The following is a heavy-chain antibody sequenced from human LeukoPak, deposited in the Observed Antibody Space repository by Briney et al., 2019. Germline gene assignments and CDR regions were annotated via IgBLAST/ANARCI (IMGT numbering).Heavy chain of an antibody. V-gene: IGHV4-34*01. CDR1: GGSFSGYY. CDR3: ARVGSPDSGGWYEVWFDP. D-gene: IGHD6-19*01. CDR2: INHSGST. Sequence: SETLSLTCAVYGGSFSGYYWSWIRQPPGKGLEWIGEINHSGSTNYNPSLKSRVTISVDTSKNQFSLKLSSVTAADTAVYYCARVGSPDSGGWYEVWFDPWGQGTLVTVSS. J-gene: IGHJ5*02.